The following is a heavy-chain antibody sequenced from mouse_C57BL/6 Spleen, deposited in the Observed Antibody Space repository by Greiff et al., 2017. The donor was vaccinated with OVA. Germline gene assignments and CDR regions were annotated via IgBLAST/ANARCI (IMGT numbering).Heavy chain of an antibody. Sequence: GGGLVQPKGSLKLSCAASGFTFNTYAMHWVRQAPGKGLEWVARIRSKSSNYATYYADSVKDRVTISRDDSQSMLYLQMNNMKTEDTAMYDCVREDDGYYRFAYWGQGTLVTVSA. V-gene: IGHV10-3*01. CDR1: GFTFNTYA. D-gene: IGHD2-3*01. J-gene: IGHJ3*01. CDR2: IRSKSSNYAT. CDR3: VREDDGYYRFAY.